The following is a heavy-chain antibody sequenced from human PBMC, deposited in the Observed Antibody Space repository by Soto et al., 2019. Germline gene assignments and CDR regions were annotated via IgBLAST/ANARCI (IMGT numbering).Heavy chain of an antibody. CDR1: GGSFSGYY. D-gene: IGHD4-17*01. J-gene: IGHJ4*02. V-gene: IGHV4-34*03. CDR2: INHSGST. CDR3: CKMTTVTYCDY. Sequence: SETLSLTCAVYGGSFSGYYWSWIRQPPGKGLEWIGEINHSGSTNYNPSLKSRVTISVDTSKNQFSLKLSSVTAADTAVYYCCKMTTVTYCDYWGQGTLVTVSS.